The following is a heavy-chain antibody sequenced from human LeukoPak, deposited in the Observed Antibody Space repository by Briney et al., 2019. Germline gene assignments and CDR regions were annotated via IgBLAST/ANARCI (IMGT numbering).Heavy chain of an antibody. CDR2: IRFNGTFR. CDR3: ARDGYHYGSGTYMYESGPAAPDY. Sequence: GGSLRLSCAASGFTFSSHGMYWVRQAPGKGLEWLSFIRFNGTFRYYADSVKGRFTISRDNPKNTLYLQMYSLRPEDTAVYYCARDGYHYGSGTYMYESGPAAPDYWGQGTLVTVSS. D-gene: IGHD3-10*01. J-gene: IGHJ4*02. CDR1: GFTFSSHG. V-gene: IGHV3-30*02.